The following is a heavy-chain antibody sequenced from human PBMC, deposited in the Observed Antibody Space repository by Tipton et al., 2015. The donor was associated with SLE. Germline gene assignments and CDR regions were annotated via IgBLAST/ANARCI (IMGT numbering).Heavy chain of an antibody. CDR1: GGSISSSTYH. D-gene: IGHD6-13*01. V-gene: IGHV4-39*07. Sequence: TLSLTCTVSGGSISSSTYHWGWIRQPPGKRLEWIGSISYSGSTQYNASLKSRVTISVDKSKNQISLKLTSVTAADTAAYYCARASWYSGYYGMDVWGQGTTVTVSS. J-gene: IGHJ6*02. CDR2: ISYSGST. CDR3: ARASWYSGYYGMDV.